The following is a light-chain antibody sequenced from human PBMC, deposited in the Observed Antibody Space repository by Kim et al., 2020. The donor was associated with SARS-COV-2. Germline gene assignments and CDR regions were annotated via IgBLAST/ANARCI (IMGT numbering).Light chain of an antibody. J-gene: IGLJ3*02. CDR3: QSYDSSLSGWV. CDR1: SSNIGAGYD. CDR2: GNS. Sequence: QRVTISCTGGSSNIGAGYDVHWYQQLPGPAPKLLIYGNSNRPSGVPDRFSGSKSGTSASLAITGLQAEDEADYYCQSYDSSLSGWVFGGGTQLTVL. V-gene: IGLV1-40*01.